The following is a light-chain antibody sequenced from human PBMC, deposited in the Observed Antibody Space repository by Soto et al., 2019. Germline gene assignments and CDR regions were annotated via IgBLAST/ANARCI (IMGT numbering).Light chain of an antibody. V-gene: IGKV1-5*03. CDR3: QQYNSYPIT. CDR2: KAS. Sequence: DIQMTQSPSTLSASVGDRVTITCRASQSISSWLAWYQQKPGKAPKLLIYKASNLEGGVPSRFSGSGSGTEFTLTISSLQPDDFATYYCQQYNSYPITFGQGTRLEIK. CDR1: QSISSW. J-gene: IGKJ5*01.